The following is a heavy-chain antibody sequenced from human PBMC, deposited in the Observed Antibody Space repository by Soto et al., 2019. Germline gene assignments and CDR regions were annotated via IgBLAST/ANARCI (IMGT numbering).Heavy chain of an antibody. CDR1: GFTFSSYA. V-gene: IGHV3-30-3*01. Sequence: QVQLVESGGGVVQPGRSLRLSCAASGFTFSSYAMHWVRQAPGKGLEWVAVISYDGSNKYYADSVKGRFTISRDNSKNTLYLQMNSLRAEDTAVYYCASLPVVAAQGGWFDPWGQGTLVTVSS. CDR3: ASLPVVAAQGGWFDP. CDR2: ISYDGSNK. J-gene: IGHJ5*02. D-gene: IGHD2-15*01.